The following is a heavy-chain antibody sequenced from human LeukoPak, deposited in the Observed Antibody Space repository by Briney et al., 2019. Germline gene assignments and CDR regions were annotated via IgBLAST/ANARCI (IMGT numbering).Heavy chain of an antibody. CDR1: GFTFSSYN. CDR3: VRDRSGSYPYYFDF. D-gene: IGHD1-26*01. Sequence: GGSLRLSCAASGFTFSSYNMNWVRQAPGKVLEWVSSISSSSSYISYADSVKGRFTISRDNAKNSLYLEMNSLRAEDTAVYYCVRDRSGSYPYYFDFWGQGTLLTASS. CDR2: ISSSSSYI. J-gene: IGHJ4*02. V-gene: IGHV3-21*01.